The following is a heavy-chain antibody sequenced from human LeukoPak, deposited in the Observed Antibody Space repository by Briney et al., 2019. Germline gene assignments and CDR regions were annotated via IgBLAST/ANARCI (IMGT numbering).Heavy chain of an antibody. CDR1: EFAFSTYN. Sequence: PGGSLRLSCAASEFAFSTYNMNWVRQAPGKGLEWVSYISTGSSTTYYADSVKGRFTISRDNSKNTLYLQMNSLRAEDTAVYYCARDKDPDYYYGMDVWGQGTTVTVSS. D-gene: IGHD2-15*01. CDR3: ARDKDPDYYYGMDV. CDR2: ISTGSSTT. V-gene: IGHV3-48*01. J-gene: IGHJ6*02.